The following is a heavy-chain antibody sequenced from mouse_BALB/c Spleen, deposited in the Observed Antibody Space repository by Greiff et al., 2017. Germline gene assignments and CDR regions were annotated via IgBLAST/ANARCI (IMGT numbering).Heavy chain of an antibody. V-gene: IGHV3-6*02. J-gene: IGHJ2*01. CDR3: ARGRPFDY. Sequence: DVKLQESGPGLVKPSQSLSLTCSVTGYSITSGYYWNWIRQFPGNKLEWMGYISYDGSNNYNPSLKNRISITRDTSKNQFFLTLNSVTTEDTATYYCARGRPFDYWGQGTTLTVSS. CDR2: ISYDGSN. CDR1: GYSITSGYY.